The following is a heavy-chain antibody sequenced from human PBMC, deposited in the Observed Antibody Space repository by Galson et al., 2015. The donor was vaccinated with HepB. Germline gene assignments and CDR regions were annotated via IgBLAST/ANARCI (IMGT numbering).Heavy chain of an antibody. CDR2: FDPEDGET. CDR1: GYTLTELS. J-gene: IGHJ3*02. CDR3: ATDRMVRGSDAFDI. D-gene: IGHD3-10*01. V-gene: IGHV1-24*01. Sequence: SVKVSCKVSGYTLTELSMHWVRQAPGKGLEWMGGFDPEDGETIYAQKFQGRVTMTEDTSTDTAYMELSSLRSEDTAVYYCATDRMVRGSDAFDIWGQGTIVTVSS.